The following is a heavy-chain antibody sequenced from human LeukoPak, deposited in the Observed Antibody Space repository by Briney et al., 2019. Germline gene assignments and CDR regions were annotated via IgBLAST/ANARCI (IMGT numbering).Heavy chain of an antibody. D-gene: IGHD3-10*01. CDR3: ARGGIPTGPYYYFYYMDV. CDR2: ISYDGNNK. J-gene: IGHJ6*03. V-gene: IGHV3-30*04. CDR1: GFTFSRNV. Sequence: RGSLRLSCAASGFTFSRNVMHWVRQAPGKGLEWVALISYDGNNKFYADSVRGRFTISRDNSRNTLYLQMSSLRGEDAAVYSCARGGIPTGPYYYFYYMDVWGKGTAVTVSS.